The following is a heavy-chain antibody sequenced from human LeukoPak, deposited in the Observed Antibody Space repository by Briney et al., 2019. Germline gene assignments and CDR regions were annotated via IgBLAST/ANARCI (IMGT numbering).Heavy chain of an antibody. D-gene: IGHD5-18*01. V-gene: IGHV3-7*01. CDR2: IKKDGSEK. J-gene: IGHJ4*02. Sequence: GGSLRLSCAASGFTFSSYWMSWVRQAPGKGLEWVANIKKDGSEKYYVDSVKGRFTISRDNAKTSLYLQMNSLRAEDKAVYYCARDLSGVTGYTYGRGIDYWGQGTLVTVSS. CDR3: ARDLSGVTGYTYGRGIDY. CDR1: GFTFSSYW.